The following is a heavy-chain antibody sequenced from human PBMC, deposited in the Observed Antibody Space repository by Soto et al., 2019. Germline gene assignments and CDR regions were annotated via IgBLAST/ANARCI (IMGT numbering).Heavy chain of an antibody. Sequence: QVQLVESGGGVVQPGRSLRLSCAASGFTFSSYGMNWVRQAPGKGLEWVAVIWYDGSNKYYADSVKGRFTISRDNSKNTLYLQMNSLRAEDTDVYYGASGGRFLDGDYWGQGTLVTVSS. CDR3: ASGGRFLDGDY. J-gene: IGHJ4*02. CDR1: GFTFSSYG. CDR2: IWYDGSNK. V-gene: IGHV3-33*01. D-gene: IGHD3-3*01.